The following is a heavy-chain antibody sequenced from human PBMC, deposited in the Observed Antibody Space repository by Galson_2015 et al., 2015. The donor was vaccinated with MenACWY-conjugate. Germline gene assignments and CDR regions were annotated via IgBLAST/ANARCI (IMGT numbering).Heavy chain of an antibody. D-gene: IGHD3-3*01. CDR3: AGEIRGDFWSGGGDFYRHTDL. CDR2: IIFSGST. J-gene: IGHJ6*03. V-gene: IGHV4-61*08. CDR1: NASVNSGGHF. Sequence: SETLSLTCSVSNASVNSGGHFWSWIRQPPGKGLEWIGFIIFSGSTNYNPSLKSRVTMSIDKSKNQFSLKLISVTAADTAIYYCAGEIRGDFWSGGGDFYRHTDLWGKGTTVTVSS.